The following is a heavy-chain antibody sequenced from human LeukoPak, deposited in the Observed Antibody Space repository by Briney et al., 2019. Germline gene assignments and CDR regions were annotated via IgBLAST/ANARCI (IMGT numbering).Heavy chain of an antibody. CDR3: ARDSHYDYVWGSYRTTNWFDP. CDR1: GYTFTGYY. J-gene: IGHJ5*02. CDR2: TNPNSGGT. Sequence: ASVKVSCRVSGYTFTGYYMHWVRQAPGQGLEWMGWTNPNSGGTNYAQKFQGRVTMTRDTSISTAYMELSRLRSDDTAVYYCARDSHYDYVWGSYRTTNWFDPWGQGTLVTVSS. D-gene: IGHD3-16*02. V-gene: IGHV1-2*02.